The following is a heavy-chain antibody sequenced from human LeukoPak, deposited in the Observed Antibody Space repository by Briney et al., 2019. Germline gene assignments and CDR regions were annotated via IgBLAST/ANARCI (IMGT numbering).Heavy chain of an antibody. CDR1: GFTFNVYA. D-gene: IGHD5-24*01. CDR3: ASNYDY. Sequence: GRSLRLSCAASGFTFNVYAMHWVRQAPGQGLEWVAIIYYDGSVKYYADSVKGRFTISRDSSKNAVYLRMNSLRAEDTAVYYCASNYDYWGQGTLVTVSS. V-gene: IGHV3-30*03. CDR2: IYYDGSVK. J-gene: IGHJ4*02.